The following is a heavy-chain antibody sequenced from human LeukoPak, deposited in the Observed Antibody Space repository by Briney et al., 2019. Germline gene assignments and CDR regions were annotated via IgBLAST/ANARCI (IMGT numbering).Heavy chain of an antibody. V-gene: IGHV1-69-2*01. Sequence: ASVKVSCKASGYTFTGYYMHWVRQAPGKGLEWMGLVDPEDGETIYAEKFQGRVTITADTSTDTAYMELSSLRSEDTAVYYCATGERATTAGWFDPWGQGTLVTVSS. J-gene: IGHJ5*02. CDR2: VDPEDGET. D-gene: IGHD5-24*01. CDR3: ATGERATTAGWFDP. CDR1: GYTFTGYY.